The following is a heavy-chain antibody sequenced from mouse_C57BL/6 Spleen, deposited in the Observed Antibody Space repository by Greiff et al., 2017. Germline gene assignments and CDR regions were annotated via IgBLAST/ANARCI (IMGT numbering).Heavy chain of an antibody. CDR2: INPNNGGT. CDR1: GYTFTDYY. CDR3: ARSYYYGSSWDLYFDY. J-gene: IGHJ2*01. D-gene: IGHD1-1*01. Sequence: EVQLQQSGPELVKPGASVKISCKASGYTFTDYYMNWVKQSHGKSLEWIGDINPNNGGTSYNQKFKGKATLTVDKSSSTAYMELRSLTSEDSAVYYCARSYYYGSSWDLYFDYWGQGTTLTVSS. V-gene: IGHV1-26*01.